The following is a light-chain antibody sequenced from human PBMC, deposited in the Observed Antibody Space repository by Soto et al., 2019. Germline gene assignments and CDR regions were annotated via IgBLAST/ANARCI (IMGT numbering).Light chain of an antibody. J-gene: IGKJ1*01. CDR3: HSYNSSPRT. V-gene: IGKV1-27*01. CDR2: GAS. Sequence: DIQMAQSPSSLSASIGDRVTITCRASQGISEYLAWYQQRPGNAPNLLIYGASILQSGVPSRFSGSGSGTHCTLTLSSLQPEDVATYYCHSYNSSPRTFGQGKTVEIK. CDR1: QGISEY.